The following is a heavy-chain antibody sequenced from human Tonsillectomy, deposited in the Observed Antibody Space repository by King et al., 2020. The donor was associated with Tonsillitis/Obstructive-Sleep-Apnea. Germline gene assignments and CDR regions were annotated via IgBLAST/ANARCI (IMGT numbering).Heavy chain of an antibody. D-gene: IGHD2-2*01. CDR1: GFTFSSYA. Sequence: VQLVESGGGVVQPGRSLRLSCAASGFTFSSYAMHWVRQAPGKGLEWVAVISYDGSNKYYADSVKGRFTISRDNSKNTLYLQMNSLRAEDTAVYYCAKSPSGYCSSTTCYYYFYMDVWGKGTTVTVSS. CDR3: AKSPSGYCSSTTCYYYFYMDV. J-gene: IGHJ6*03. CDR2: ISYDGSNK. V-gene: IGHV3-30*04.